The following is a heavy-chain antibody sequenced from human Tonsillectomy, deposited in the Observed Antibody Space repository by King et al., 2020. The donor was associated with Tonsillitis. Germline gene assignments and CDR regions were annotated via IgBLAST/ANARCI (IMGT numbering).Heavy chain of an antibody. CDR3: AREEGYYDSSGSDAFDI. J-gene: IGHJ3*02. V-gene: IGHV4-59*01. D-gene: IGHD3-22*01. CDR1: GGSISSYY. Sequence: HVQLQESGPGLVKPSETLSLTCTVSGGSISSYYWSWIRQPPGKGLEWIGYIFSSGSTNYNPSLKSRVTISVDTAKNQFSLKLRSVTAADTAAYYCAREEGYYDSSGSDAFDIWGQGTMVTVSS. CDR2: IFSSGST.